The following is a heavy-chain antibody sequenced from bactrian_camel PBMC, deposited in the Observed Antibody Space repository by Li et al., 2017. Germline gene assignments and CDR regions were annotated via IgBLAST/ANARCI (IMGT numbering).Heavy chain of an antibody. J-gene: IGHJ4*01. CDR3: AAARIGFPSLARYLYAY. V-gene: IGHV3S53*01. Sequence: HVQLVESGGGSVEAGGSLRLSCTASGYTYNRNCMAWFRQAPGKEREGVAAICGSGYTDYAGSVAGRFTVSKDNAKNALLLQMDNLRPEDSAIYYCAAARIGFPSLARYLYAYWGPGTQVTVS. CDR1: GYTYNRNC. CDR2: ICGSGYT. D-gene: IGHD1*01.